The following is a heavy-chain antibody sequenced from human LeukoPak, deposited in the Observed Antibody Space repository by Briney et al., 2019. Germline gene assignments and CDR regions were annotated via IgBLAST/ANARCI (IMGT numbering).Heavy chain of an antibody. V-gene: IGHV1-69*01. CDR1: GGTFSSYA. D-gene: IGHD6-13*01. J-gene: IGHJ6*04. Sequence: SLKVSCKASGGTFSSYAISWVRQAPGQGLEWMGHIFPIFGTANYAQNLQGRVTITADASTSTAYMEMSRLRSEDTAVYYCAGARGSSWRISYYGMDVWGKGTKVTVCS. CDR3: AGARGSSWRISYYGMDV. CDR2: IFPIFGTA.